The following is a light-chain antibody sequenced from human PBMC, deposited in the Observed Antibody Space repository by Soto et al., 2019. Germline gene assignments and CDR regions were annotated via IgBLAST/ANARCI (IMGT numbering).Light chain of an antibody. CDR1: QTISNY. V-gene: IGKV1-39*01. J-gene: IGKJ3*01. CDR2: GAS. Sequence: DIQMTQSPASLAASLGDRITISCRASQTISNYLNWYHQKPGEAPKILIYGASTLQSGVPSSVSGSGSGTEFTLSISSLQPEGFGTYDCQQSYNVPFTFGPGTKVDVK. CDR3: QQSYNVPFT.